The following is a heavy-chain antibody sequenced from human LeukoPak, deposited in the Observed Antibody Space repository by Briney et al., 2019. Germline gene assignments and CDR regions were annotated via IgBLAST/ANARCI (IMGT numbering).Heavy chain of an antibody. CDR2: INPNSGGT. D-gene: IGHD3-10*01. J-gene: IGHJ4*02. Sequence: ASVKVSCKASGYTFTGYYMHWVRQAPGQGLEWMGWINPNSGGTNYAQKFQGRVTMTRDTSISTAYMELSRLRSDDTAVYYCARDNLRARGFDYWGQGTLVTVSS. CDR1: GYTFTGYY. V-gene: IGHV1-2*02. CDR3: ARDNLRARGFDY.